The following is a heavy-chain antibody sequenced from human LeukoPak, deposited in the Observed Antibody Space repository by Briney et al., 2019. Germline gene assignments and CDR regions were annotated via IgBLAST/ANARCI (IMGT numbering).Heavy chain of an antibody. CDR1: GFTFSSYA. D-gene: IGHD3-3*01. Sequence: PGGSLRLSCAASGFTFSSYAMHWVRQAPGKGLEWVAVISYDGSNKYYADSVKGRFTISRDNSKNTLYLQMNSLRAEDTAVYYCARNAAYYDFWSGYWDVWGKGTTVTVSS. V-gene: IGHV3-30-3*01. CDR2: ISYDGSNK. CDR3: ARNAAYYDFWSGYWDV. J-gene: IGHJ6*04.